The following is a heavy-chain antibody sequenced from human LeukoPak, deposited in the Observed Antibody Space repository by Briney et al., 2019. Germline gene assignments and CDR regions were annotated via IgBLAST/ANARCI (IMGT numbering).Heavy chain of an antibody. V-gene: IGHV3-30*04. Sequence: GGSLRLTCAASGFTFSSYALHWVRQAPGKGLEWVGVRSYYGSNKYYADSVKGRFTISRDNSKNTLYLQMNSLRAEDTAVYYCAKVTFPNWFDPWGQGTLVTVSS. J-gene: IGHJ5*02. D-gene: IGHD3-16*01. CDR2: RSYYGSNK. CDR1: GFTFSSYA. CDR3: AKVTFPNWFDP.